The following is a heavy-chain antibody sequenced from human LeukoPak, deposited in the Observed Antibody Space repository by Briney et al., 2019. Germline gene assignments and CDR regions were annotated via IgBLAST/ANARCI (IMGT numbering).Heavy chain of an antibody. D-gene: IGHD4-17*01. CDR1: EFDFSTHA. Sequence: PGGSLRLSCAASEFDFSTHAMTWVRQAPGKGLEWVSAISISGTKTYYADSVKGRFTTSRDNSKNTLYLQMYSLRAEDTAVYYCANEIRPNDYWGQGTLVTVSS. J-gene: IGHJ4*02. CDR2: ISISGTKT. V-gene: IGHV3-23*01. CDR3: ANEIRPNDY.